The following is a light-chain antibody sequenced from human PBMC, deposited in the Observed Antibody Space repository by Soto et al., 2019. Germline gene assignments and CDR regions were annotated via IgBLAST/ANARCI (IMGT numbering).Light chain of an antibody. J-gene: IGKJ5*01. V-gene: IGKV1-33*01. Sequence: DIQMTQSPSSLSASVGDRVTITCQASQDITNYLNWYQQKPGKPPKLLINDAYNLETGVPSRFSGSGSGTHFSFTINSLQPEEFATYYCQQYDDLPITFGLGTRLDIK. CDR2: DAY. CDR1: QDITNY. CDR3: QQYDDLPIT.